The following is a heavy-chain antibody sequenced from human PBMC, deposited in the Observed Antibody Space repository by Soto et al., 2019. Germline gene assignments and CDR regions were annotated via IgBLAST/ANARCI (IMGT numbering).Heavy chain of an antibody. V-gene: IGHV1-3*01. J-gene: IGHJ5*02. CDR2: VNAGNGNT. CDR1: GYTFTSYA. CDR3: ARVKVDYGDYIDNWFDP. Sequence: AASVKVSCKASGYTFTSYAMHWVLQAPGQRLEWMGWVNAGNGNTKYSQKFQGRVTITRDTSASTAYMELSSLRSEDTAVYYCARVKVDYGDYIDNWFDPWGQGTLVTVSS. D-gene: IGHD4-17*01.